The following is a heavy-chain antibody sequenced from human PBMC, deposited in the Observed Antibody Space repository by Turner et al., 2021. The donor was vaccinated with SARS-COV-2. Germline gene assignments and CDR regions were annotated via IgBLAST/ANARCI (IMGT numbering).Heavy chain of an antibody. CDR1: GFTFSTFG. V-gene: IGHV3-33*01. CDR2: IWYEGSNK. D-gene: IGHD1-26*01. CDR3: AREVSGSYWPFDY. J-gene: IGHJ4*02. Sequence: VQLVESGGGVVQPGRSLRLSCAASGFTFSTFGMHWVRQAPGKGLEWVVVIWYEGSNKYYADAVKGRFTISRDNSKNTLYLQMNSLRAEDTAVYYCAREVSGSYWPFDYWGQGTLVTVSS.